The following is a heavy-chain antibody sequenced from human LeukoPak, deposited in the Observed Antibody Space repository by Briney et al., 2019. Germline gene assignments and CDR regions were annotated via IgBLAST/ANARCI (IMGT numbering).Heavy chain of an antibody. CDR2: INPNSGGT. V-gene: IGHV1-2*02. CDR3: ARRVTDSSGYYYFTQYFQH. CDR1: RYTFTGYY. Sequence: ASVKVSSKASRYTFTGYYMHCVRQAPGQGLEWKGWINPNSGGTNYAQKFQGRVTMTRDTSISTAYMELNSLRSDDTALYYCARRVTDSSGYYYFTQYFQHWGQGTLITVSS. J-gene: IGHJ1*01. D-gene: IGHD3-22*01.